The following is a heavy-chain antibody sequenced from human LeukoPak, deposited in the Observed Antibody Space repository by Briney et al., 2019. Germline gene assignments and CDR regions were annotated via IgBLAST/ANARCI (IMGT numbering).Heavy chain of an antibody. D-gene: IGHD3-16*01. V-gene: IGHV3-74*01. CDR1: GFTFRSYW. CDR3: TTLLYYDHAFDI. Sequence: GGSLRLSCAASGFTFRSYWIHWVRHAPGKGLMWVSRINGDGSSTSCADSVKGRFTVSRDNAKNTFYMEMNSLRAEDTAVYYCTTLLYYDHAFDIWGQGTMVTVSS. CDR2: INGDGSST. J-gene: IGHJ3*02.